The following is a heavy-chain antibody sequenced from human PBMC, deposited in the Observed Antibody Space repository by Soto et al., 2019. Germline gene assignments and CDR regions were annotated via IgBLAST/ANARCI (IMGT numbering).Heavy chain of an antibody. CDR1: GGTFSSYA. CDR2: IIPIFGTA. V-gene: IGHV1-69*01. J-gene: IGHJ4*02. D-gene: IGHD2-15*01. CDR3: ARDRCSGGSCYTLFDY. Sequence: QVQLVQSGAEVKKPGSSVTVSCKASGGTFSSYAISWVRQAPGQGLEWMGGIIPIFGTANYAQKFHGRVTITAEESTSTAYMELSSLRSEDTAVYYCARDRCSGGSCYTLFDYWGQGTLVTVSS.